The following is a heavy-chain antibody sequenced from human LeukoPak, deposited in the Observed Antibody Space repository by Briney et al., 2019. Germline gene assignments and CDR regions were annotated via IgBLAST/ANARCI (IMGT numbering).Heavy chain of an antibody. CDR2: IIPIFGTA. V-gene: IGHV1-69*13. D-gene: IGHD2-15*01. CDR1: GGTFSSYA. CDR3: ARDYRRDCSGGSCYEIYYYYYYGMDV. Sequence: SVKVSCKASGGTFSSYAISWVRQAPGQGLEWMGGIIPIFGTANYAQKFQSRVTITADESTSTAYMELSSLRSEDTAVYYCARDYRRDCSGGSCYEIYYYYYYGMDVWGQGTTVTVSS. J-gene: IGHJ6*02.